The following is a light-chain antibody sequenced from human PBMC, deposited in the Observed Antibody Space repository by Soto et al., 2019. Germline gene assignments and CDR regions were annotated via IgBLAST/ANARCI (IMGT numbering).Light chain of an antibody. Sequence: SYELTQPPSVSVSPGQTASITCSGDKLGDKYASWYQQKPGQSPVLVIYQDIKRPSGIPERFPGSNSGNTATLTISGTQAMDEADYYCQAWDSSTCVFGTGTKVTVL. CDR3: QAWDSSTCV. CDR2: QDI. V-gene: IGLV3-1*01. CDR1: KLGDKY. J-gene: IGLJ1*01.